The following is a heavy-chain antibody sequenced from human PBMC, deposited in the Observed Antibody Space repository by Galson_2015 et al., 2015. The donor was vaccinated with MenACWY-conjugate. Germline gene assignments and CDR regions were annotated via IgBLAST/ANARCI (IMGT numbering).Heavy chain of an antibody. CDR1: GASIKDTNYF. V-gene: IGHV4-39*07. D-gene: IGHD5-18*01. CDR2: LYYSGST. Sequence: ETLSLTCSVSGASIKDTNYFWGWIRQPPGKGLEWIGSLYYSGSTSDNPSLKGRVTISVNTSKNQCSLKLTSVSAADTAVYFCARGPGGHSFSYRDYFDYWGQGALVTVSP. CDR3: ARGPGGHSFSYRDYFDY. J-gene: IGHJ4*02.